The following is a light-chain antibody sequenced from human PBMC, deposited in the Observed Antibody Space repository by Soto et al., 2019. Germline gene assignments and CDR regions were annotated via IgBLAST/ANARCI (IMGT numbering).Light chain of an antibody. CDR2: KVS. CDR3: QQFRTYPWT. J-gene: IGKJ1*01. Sequence: DFQMTQSPSTLSASVGDRVTITCRASQSVTHWLAWYQQKPGKAPNLLIYKVSNLESGVPSRFSGSGSGTEFNLTINCLQPDDFATYYCQQFRTYPWTFGQGTKVDIK. CDR1: QSVTHW. V-gene: IGKV1-5*03.